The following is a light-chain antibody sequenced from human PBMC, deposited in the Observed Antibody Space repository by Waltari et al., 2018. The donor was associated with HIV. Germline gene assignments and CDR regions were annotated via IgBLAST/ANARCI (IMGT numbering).Light chain of an antibody. CDR1: ENIGNW. CDR2: RAS. V-gene: IGKV1-5*03. Sequence: DIEMTQSPSTLSASVGDTVTITCRTSENIGNWLAWYQMKPGKAPYLLFYRASTLKSGVPSRFSGRGSGTEFALTVRGLQPDDFGTFFCQQYNVYPWTFGQGTRVDLK. CDR3: QQYNVYPWT. J-gene: IGKJ1*01.